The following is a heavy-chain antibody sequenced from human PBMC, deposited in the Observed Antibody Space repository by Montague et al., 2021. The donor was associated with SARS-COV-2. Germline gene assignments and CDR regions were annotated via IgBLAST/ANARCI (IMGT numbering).Heavy chain of an antibody. Sequence: SETLSLTCTVSGGSISSFYWSWIRQPPGKGLEWIGYISDSGSTKYNPSLTSRVTMSVDTSKNQFSLKVNSVTAADTAVYYCARHYSATLPAAYWGQGTLVTVSS. J-gene: IGHJ4*02. CDR1: GGSISSFY. CDR2: ISDSGST. CDR3: ARHYSATLPAAY. V-gene: IGHV4-59*08. D-gene: IGHD2-15*01.